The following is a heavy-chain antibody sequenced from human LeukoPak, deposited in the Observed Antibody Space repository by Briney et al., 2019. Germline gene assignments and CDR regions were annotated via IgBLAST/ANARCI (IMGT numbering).Heavy chain of an antibody. CDR3: SRDSPQCSGGYCYFVY. D-gene: IGHD2-15*01. CDR1: GFTFSRDW. Sequence: PGGSLRLSCVASGFTFSRDWMHWVRQAPGKGLAWVSRMNSDGSSTSYADSVKGRFTISRDNAKNTLYLQMNSLRVEDTAVYYCSRDSPQCSGGYCYFVYWGQGSLVTVSS. V-gene: IGHV3-74*01. J-gene: IGHJ4*02. CDR2: MNSDGSST.